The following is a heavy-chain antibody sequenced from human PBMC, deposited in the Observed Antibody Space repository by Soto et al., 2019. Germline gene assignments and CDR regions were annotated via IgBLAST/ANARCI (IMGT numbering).Heavy chain of an antibody. Sequence: QVQLQESGPGLVKPSQTLSLTCTVSGGSISSGGYYWSWIRQHPGKGLEWIGYFYYSGSTYYNPSLKSRVTISVDTSKNQFSLKLSSVTAADTAVYYCAREEHSSSWYTVGESDWFDPWGQGTLVTVSS. CDR3: AREEHSSSWYTVGESDWFDP. CDR2: FYYSGST. J-gene: IGHJ5*02. V-gene: IGHV4-31*03. CDR1: GGSISSGGYY. D-gene: IGHD6-13*01.